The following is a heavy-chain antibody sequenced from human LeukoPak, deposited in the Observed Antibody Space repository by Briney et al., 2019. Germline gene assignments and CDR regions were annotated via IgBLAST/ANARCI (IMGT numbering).Heavy chain of an antibody. CDR1: GFALSSHW. CDR3: ARNNGMDV. V-gene: IGHV3-7*03. CDR2: VNRDGSET. Sequence: GGSLRLSCAASGFALSSHWMTWVRQVPGRGPEWVANVNRDGSETYYLDSVKGRFTISKDNAKNSLYLQMNSLRAEDTALYHCARNNGMDVWGQGTTVNVSS. J-gene: IGHJ6*02.